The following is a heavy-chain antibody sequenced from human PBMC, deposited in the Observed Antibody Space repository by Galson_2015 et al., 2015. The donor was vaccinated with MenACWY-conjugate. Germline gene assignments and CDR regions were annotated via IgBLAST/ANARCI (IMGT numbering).Heavy chain of an antibody. CDR1: RDSVSSKSVA. Sequence: CAISRDSVSSKSVAWNWIRQSPSRGLEWLGGTYYRSKWFNDYAMSVKSRITISPDTSKNQFSLQLNSVTPEDTAVYYCARWGPAGTSDYWGQGTLVTVSS. D-gene: IGHD6-13*01. J-gene: IGHJ4*02. CDR2: TYYRSKWFN. CDR3: ARWGPAGTSDY. V-gene: IGHV6-1*01.